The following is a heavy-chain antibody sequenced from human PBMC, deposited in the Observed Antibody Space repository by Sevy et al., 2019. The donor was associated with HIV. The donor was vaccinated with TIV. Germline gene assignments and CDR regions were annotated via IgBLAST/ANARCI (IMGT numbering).Heavy chain of an antibody. J-gene: IGHJ4*02. Sequence: GGSLRLSCAASGFTFSNYGMHWVRQAPGKGLEWVALIRFDASTKYYKDSVKGRFTVSRDNAKNTLYLQMNSLRAEDTAVYYCARDNLPPVMVTMVRGALSYYFDYWGQGTLVTVSS. CDR3: ARDNLPPVMVTMVRGALSYYFDY. V-gene: IGHV3-30*02. CDR2: IRFDASTK. CDR1: GFTFSNYG. D-gene: IGHD3-10*01.